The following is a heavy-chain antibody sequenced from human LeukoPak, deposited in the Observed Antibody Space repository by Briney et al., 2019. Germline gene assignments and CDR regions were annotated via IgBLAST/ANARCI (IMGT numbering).Heavy chain of an antibody. CDR3: AREIDRRFDP. Sequence: TSETLSLTCTVSGDSITNYYWSWIRQPPGKGLEWIGYISYSGSTNYNPSLKSRVTISVDMSKNQFSLKLTSVTAADTAVYYCAREIDRRFDPWGQGTLVTVSS. V-gene: IGHV4-59*01. CDR1: GDSITNYY. CDR2: ISYSGST. J-gene: IGHJ5*02.